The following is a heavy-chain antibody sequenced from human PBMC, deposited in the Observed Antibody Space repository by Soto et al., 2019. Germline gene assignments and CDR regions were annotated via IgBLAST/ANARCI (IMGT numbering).Heavy chain of an antibody. CDR2: IWFDGSNE. CDR3: ARGNTGTGATSFAS. V-gene: IGHV3-33*01. CDR1: GFTFSGSG. D-gene: IGHD1-26*01. Sequence: GSLRLSCAASGFTFSGSGMNWVRQAPGKGLEWVALIWFDGSNEYYADSVKGRFTVSRDNSKNTVYLQMINVRADDTAVYYCARGNTGTGATSFASWGQGTLVTVSS. J-gene: IGHJ5*02.